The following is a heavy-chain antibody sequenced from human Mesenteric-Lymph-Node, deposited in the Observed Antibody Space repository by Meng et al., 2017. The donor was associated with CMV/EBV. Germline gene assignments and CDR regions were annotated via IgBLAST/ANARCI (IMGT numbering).Heavy chain of an antibody. CDR2: INPNSGVT. CDR1: GYTFSGYF. D-gene: IGHD3-22*01. Sequence: ASVKVSCKASGYTFSGYFVHWVRQAPGQGLEWMGWINPNSGVTNYAQMFQGRVTVTRDTSLNTAYLELYRLKSDDTAVYYCARGASRYYYDSNGLGYGMDVWGQGTTVTVSS. J-gene: IGHJ6*02. V-gene: IGHV1-2*02. CDR3: ARGASRYYYDSNGLGYGMDV.